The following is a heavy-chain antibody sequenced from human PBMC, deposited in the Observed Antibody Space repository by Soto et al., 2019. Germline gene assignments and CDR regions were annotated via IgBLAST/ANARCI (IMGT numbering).Heavy chain of an antibody. D-gene: IGHD6-13*01. V-gene: IGHV3-30-3*01. J-gene: IGHJ6*02. CDR2: ISDDGSNK. Sequence: QVQLVESGGGVVQPGRSLRLSCAASGFTFSSYAMHWVRQAPGKGLEWVAVISDDGSNKYYADSVKGRFTISRDNSKNTLYLQMNSLRAEDTAVYYCARGASSSWDVYYYYGMDVWGQGTTVTVS. CDR1: GFTFSSYA. CDR3: ARGASSSWDVYYYYGMDV.